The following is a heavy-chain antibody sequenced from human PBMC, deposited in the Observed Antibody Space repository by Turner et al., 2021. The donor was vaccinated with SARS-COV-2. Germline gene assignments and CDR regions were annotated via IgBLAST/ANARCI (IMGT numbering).Heavy chain of an antibody. J-gene: IGHJ4*02. D-gene: IGHD6-19*01. CDR3: ARVGGSGWYGS. CDR2: INPKSGDT. Sequence: QVQMVQSGTDVKKPGASVKVSCETSGYTFIPYNIQWVRQAPGQGLEWMAWINPKSGDTEFAKKIQGRVTVTRDMSISTAYMGLNNLRSDDTAVYYCARVGGSGWYGSWGQGTLVTVSS. CDR1: GYTFIPYN. V-gene: IGHV1-2*02.